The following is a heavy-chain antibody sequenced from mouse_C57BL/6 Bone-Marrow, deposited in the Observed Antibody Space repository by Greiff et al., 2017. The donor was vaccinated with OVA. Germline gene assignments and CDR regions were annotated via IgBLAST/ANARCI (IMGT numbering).Heavy chain of an antibody. CDR2: ISSGGSYT. CDR1: GFTFSSYG. Sequence: EVQVVESGGDLVKPGGSLKLSCAASGFTFSSYGMSWVRQTPDKRLEWVATISSGGSYTYYPDSVKGRFTISRDNAKNTLYLQMSSLKSEDTAMYYCARHGGSYFDYWGQGTTLTVSS. J-gene: IGHJ2*01. CDR3: ARHGGSYFDY. V-gene: IGHV5-6*01.